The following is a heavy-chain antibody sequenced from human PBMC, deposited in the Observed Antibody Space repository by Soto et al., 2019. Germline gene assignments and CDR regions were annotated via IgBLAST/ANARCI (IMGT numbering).Heavy chain of an antibody. CDR3: AMTVIAPSPYLDH. CDR2: IYTTGAT. CDR1: GDSISRKY. D-gene: IGHD4-17*01. V-gene: IGHV4-4*07. Sequence: SETLSLTCSVSGDSISRKYWSWLRQPAGGGLEWIGRIYTTGATNYNSSLKSRVSMSVDTSKNQFSLRLTSVTAADTAVYFCAMTVIAPSPYLDHWGQGLLVTVSS. J-gene: IGHJ4*02.